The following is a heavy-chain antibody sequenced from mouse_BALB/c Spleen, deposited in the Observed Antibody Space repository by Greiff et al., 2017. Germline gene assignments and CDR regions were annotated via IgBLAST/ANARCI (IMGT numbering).Heavy chain of an antibody. Sequence: VKLMESGAELMKPGASVKISCKATGYTFSSYWIEWVKQRPGHGLEWIGEILPGSGSTNYNEKFKGKATFTADTSSNTAYMQLSSLTSEDSAVYYCAREANYRYDGYYFDYWGQGTTLTVSS. J-gene: IGHJ2*01. V-gene: IGHV1-9*01. CDR3: AREANYRYDGYYFDY. CDR1: GYTFSSYW. D-gene: IGHD2-14*01. CDR2: ILPGSGST.